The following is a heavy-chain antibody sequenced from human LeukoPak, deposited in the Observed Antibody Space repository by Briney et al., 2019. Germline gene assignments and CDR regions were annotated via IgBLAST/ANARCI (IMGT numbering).Heavy chain of an antibody. J-gene: IGHJ4*02. Sequence: GGSLRLSCATSGFTFSDYYMSWIRQAPGKGLEWVTYISSSGTYTNSADSVKGRFTISRDYPKNSLYLQMSSLRAEDTAVYYCARQGGDILTGYLDYWGQGTLVTVSS. D-gene: IGHD3-9*01. CDR1: GFTFSDYY. CDR3: ARQGGDILTGYLDY. CDR2: ISSSGTYT. V-gene: IGHV3-11*03.